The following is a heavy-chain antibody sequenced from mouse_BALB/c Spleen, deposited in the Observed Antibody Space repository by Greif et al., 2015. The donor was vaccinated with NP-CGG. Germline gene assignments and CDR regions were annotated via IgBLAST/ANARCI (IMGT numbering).Heavy chain of an antibody. CDR1: GFTFSSYA. D-gene: IGHD2-1*01. V-gene: IGHV5-9-1*01. CDR2: ISSGGSYT. Sequence: DVMLVESGGGLVKPGGSLKLSCAASGFTFSSYAMSWVRQTPEKRLEWVATISSGGSYTYYPDSVKGRFTISRDNAKNTLFLQMSSLRSEDTAMYYCARHGNYDSWGQGTTLTVSS. J-gene: IGHJ2*01. CDR3: ARHGNYDS.